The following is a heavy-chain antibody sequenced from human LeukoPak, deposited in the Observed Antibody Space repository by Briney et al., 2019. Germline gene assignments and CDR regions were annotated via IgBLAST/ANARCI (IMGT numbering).Heavy chain of an antibody. CDR3: ARQSARLGYYYDSSGYYSDYYYGMDV. Sequence: SDPLTLTCTVCGDSISSYYWSWIRQPPGKGLEWIGYIYYSGCTNYNPSLKSRVTISVDTSKNQFSLKLSSVTAADTAVYYCARQSARLGYYYDSSGYYSDYYYGMDVWGQGTTVTVSS. CDR1: GDSISSYY. V-gene: IGHV4-59*08. CDR2: IYYSGCT. J-gene: IGHJ6*02. D-gene: IGHD3-22*01.